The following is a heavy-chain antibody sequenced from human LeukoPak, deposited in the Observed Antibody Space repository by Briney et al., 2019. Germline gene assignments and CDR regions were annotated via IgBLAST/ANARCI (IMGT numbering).Heavy chain of an antibody. CDR3: ARDRSSHDYAWDYYYYMDV. CDR1: GFTFSSYS. D-gene: IGHD4/OR15-4a*01. Sequence: GGSLRLSCAASGFTFSSYSMNWVRQAPGQGLEWVSYISSSISTIYYADSVKGRFTISRDNAKNSLYLQMNSLRAEDTAVYYCARDRSSHDYAWDYYYYMDVWGKGTTVTVSS. CDR2: ISSSISTI. J-gene: IGHJ6*03. V-gene: IGHV3-48*01.